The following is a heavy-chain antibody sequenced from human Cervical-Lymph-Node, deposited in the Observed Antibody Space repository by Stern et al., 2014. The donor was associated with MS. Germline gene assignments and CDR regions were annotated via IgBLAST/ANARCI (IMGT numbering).Heavy chain of an antibody. Sequence: ESGPVLVKPTETLTLTCTVSGFSLSNARMGVSWIRQPPGKDLEWLAQLFSNDEKSYSTSLKSRLPISKDTSKSQVVLTMTNMDPVDTATYYCARTTYDYYYGMDVWGQGTTVTVSS. V-gene: IGHV2-26*01. J-gene: IGHJ6*02. CDR3: ARTTYDYYYGMDV. CDR2: LFSNDEK. D-gene: IGHD3-16*01. CDR1: GFSLSNARMG.